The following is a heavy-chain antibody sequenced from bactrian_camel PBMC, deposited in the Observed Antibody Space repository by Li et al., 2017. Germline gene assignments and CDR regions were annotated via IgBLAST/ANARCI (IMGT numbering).Heavy chain of an antibody. V-gene: IGHV3S40*01. J-gene: IGHJ4*01. CDR2: INSGGGST. CDR3: AAPMTMKYYNEYDFGIEYIY. D-gene: IGHD4*01. Sequence: VQLVESGGGLVQPGGSLTLSYAASGFTFSSYYMSWVRQSPGKGLEWVSGINSGGGSTYYADSVKGRFAISRDNAKNTLYLHMNSLKPEDTARYYCAAPMTMKYYNEYDFGIEYIYWGQGTQVTVS. CDR1: GFTFSSYY.